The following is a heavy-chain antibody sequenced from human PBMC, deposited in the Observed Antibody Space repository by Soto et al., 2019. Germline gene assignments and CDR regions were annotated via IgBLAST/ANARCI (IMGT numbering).Heavy chain of an antibody. CDR3: ARQKVVAAAGTEWFDP. J-gene: IGHJ5*02. V-gene: IGHV4-39*01. CDR1: GGSISRSRDY. Sequence: SEARSLTCTGSGGSISRSRDYWGWIRQPPGKGLEGVGSIYWRGSTYYNPSLKSRVTISVDTSKNQFSLKLSCVTAADTAVYYCARQKVVAAAGTEWFDPWGQGTLVTVS. CDR2: IYWRGST. D-gene: IGHD6-13*01.